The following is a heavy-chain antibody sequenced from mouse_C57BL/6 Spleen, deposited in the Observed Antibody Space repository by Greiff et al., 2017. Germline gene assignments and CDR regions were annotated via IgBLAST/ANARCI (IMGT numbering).Heavy chain of an antibody. CDR2: IDPEDGDT. V-gene: IGHV14-1*01. CDR3: TRYYYGSSYYFDY. CDR1: GFNIKDYY. Sequence: VQLQQSGAELVRPGASVKLSCTASGFNIKDYYMHWVKQRPEQGLEWIGRIDPEDGDTEYAPKFQGKATMTADTSSNTAYLQLSSLTSEDTAVYYCTRYYYGSSYYFDYWGQGTTLTVSS. J-gene: IGHJ2*01. D-gene: IGHD1-1*01.